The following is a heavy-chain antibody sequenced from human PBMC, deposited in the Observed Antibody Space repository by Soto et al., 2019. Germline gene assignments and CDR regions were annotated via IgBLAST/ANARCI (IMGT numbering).Heavy chain of an antibody. CDR2: FDPEDGET. CDR3: ASKAVSGDYFDY. CDR1: GYTLTELS. Sequence: ASVKVSCKVSGYTLTELSMHWVRQAPGKGLEWMGGFDPEDGETIYAQKIQGRVTMTEDTSTDTAYMELSSLRSEDTGVYYCASKAVSGDYFDYCVQGTLVTVSS. D-gene: IGHD6-19*01. J-gene: IGHJ4*02. V-gene: IGHV1-24*01.